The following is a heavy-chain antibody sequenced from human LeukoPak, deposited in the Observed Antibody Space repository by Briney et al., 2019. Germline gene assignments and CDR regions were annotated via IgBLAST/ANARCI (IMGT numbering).Heavy chain of an antibody. CDR1: GYSFTTYD. CDR2: IIPIFGTA. Sequence: ASVKVSCKASGYSFTTYDINWVRQATGQGLEWMGGIIPIFGTANYAQKFQGRVTMTTDTSTSTAYMELRSLRSDDTAVYYCASTDSGSYYGYFGYWGQGTLVTVSS. CDR3: ASTDSGSYYGYFGY. J-gene: IGHJ4*02. V-gene: IGHV1-69*05. D-gene: IGHD1-26*01.